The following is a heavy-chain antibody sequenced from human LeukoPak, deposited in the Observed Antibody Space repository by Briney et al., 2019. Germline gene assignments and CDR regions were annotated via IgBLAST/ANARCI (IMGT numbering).Heavy chain of an antibody. D-gene: IGHD2-15*01. V-gene: IGHV3-21*01. Sequence: PGGSLRLSCAASGFTFSSYSMTWVRQAPGKGLEWVSSISSSSSYIYYADSVKGRFTISRDNAKNSLYLQMNSLRAEDTAVYYCAVYCSGGSCRFDYWGQGTLVTVSS. CDR3: AVYCSGGSCRFDY. J-gene: IGHJ4*02. CDR1: GFTFSSYS. CDR2: ISSSSSYI.